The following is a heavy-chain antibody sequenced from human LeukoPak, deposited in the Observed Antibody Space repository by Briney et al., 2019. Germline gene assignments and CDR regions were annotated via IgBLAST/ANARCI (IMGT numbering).Heavy chain of an antibody. CDR1: GFTFSSYG. D-gene: IGHD2-2*01. J-gene: IGHJ6*02. CDR2: IWYDGSNK. V-gene: IGHV3-33*01. Sequence: GGSLRLSCAASGFTFSSYGMHWVRQAPGKGLEWVAVIWYDGSNKYYADSVKGRFTVSRDNSKNTLYMELNSLRAEDTAVYYCARGDCSSSSCSGFYGMDVWGQGTTVTVSS. CDR3: ARGDCSSSSCSGFYGMDV.